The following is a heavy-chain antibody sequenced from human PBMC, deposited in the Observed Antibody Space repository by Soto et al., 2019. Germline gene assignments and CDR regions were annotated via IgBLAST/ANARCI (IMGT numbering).Heavy chain of an antibody. Sequence: GGSLRLSCAASGFTFSSYAMSWVRQAPGKGLEWVSAISGSGGSTYYADYVKGRFTSSRDNSKNTLYLQMNSLRAEDTAVYYCANLGPRTTVTKYYYYGMDVWGQGTTVTVSS. V-gene: IGHV3-23*01. D-gene: IGHD4-4*01. CDR2: ISGSGGST. J-gene: IGHJ6*02. CDR3: ANLGPRTTVTKYYYYGMDV. CDR1: GFTFSSYA.